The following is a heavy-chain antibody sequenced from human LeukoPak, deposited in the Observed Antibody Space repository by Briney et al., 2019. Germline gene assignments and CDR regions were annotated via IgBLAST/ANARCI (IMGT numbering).Heavy chain of an antibody. CDR2: TYYRSKWYN. V-gene: IGHV6-1*01. CDR3: ARDLGRWSSWYYYYYYMDV. D-gene: IGHD6-13*01. CDR1: GDSVSSNSAA. J-gene: IGHJ6*03. Sequence: SQTLSLTCAISGDSVSSNSAAWNWIRQSPSKGLEWLGRTYYRSKWYNDYAVSVKSRITINPDTSKNQFSLQLNSVTPEDTAVYYCARDLGRWSSWYYYYYYMDVWGKGTTVTVSS.